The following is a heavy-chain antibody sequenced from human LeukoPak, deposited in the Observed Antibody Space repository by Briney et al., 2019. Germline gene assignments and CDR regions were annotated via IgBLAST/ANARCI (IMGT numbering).Heavy chain of an antibody. CDR1: GVSISSGGYY. V-gene: IGHV4-30-2*05. CDR2: IYHSGST. J-gene: IGHJ4*02. D-gene: IGHD6-13*01. CDR3: ARVASSSWLFFDY. Sequence: SQTLSLTCTVSGVSISSGGYYWSWIRQPPGKGLEWIVYIYHSGSTYYNPSLKSRVTISVDTSKNQFSLKLSSVTAADTAVYYCARVASSSWLFFDYWGQGTLVTVSS.